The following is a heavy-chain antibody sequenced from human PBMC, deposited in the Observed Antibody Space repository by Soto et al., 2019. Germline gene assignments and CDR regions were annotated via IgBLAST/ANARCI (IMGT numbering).Heavy chain of an antibody. J-gene: IGHJ4*02. D-gene: IGHD5-18*01. CDR3: ARSDGGYSYGFLYDY. CDR2: IYPGDSDT. Sequence: AFNDTGYSFTSYWIACVRQMPGKGLEWMGIIYPGDSDTRYSPSFKGQVTISADKSISTAYLQWSSLKASDTAMYYCARSDGGYSYGFLYDYWGQGALVTV. V-gene: IGHV5-51*01. CDR1: GYSFTSYW.